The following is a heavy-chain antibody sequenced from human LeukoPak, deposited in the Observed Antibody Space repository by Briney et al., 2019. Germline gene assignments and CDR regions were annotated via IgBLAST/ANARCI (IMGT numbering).Heavy chain of an antibody. Sequence: GGSLRLSCAASGFTFSSYGMHWVRQAPGKGLEWVAVIWHDGRKKYYADSVKGRFTVSRDNSKNTLSLQMDSLRAEDTAAYYCARDRGSDDPIDYWGQGILVTVSS. V-gene: IGHV3-33*08. CDR2: IWHDGRKK. J-gene: IGHJ4*02. CDR1: GFTFSSYG. CDR3: ARDRGSDDPIDY. D-gene: IGHD6-25*01.